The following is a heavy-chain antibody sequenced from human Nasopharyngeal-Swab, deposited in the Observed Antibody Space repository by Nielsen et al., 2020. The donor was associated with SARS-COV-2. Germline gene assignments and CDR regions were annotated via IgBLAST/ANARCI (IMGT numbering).Heavy chain of an antibody. J-gene: IGHJ1*01. CDR3: ASGYYDSSGYVRH. CDR1: GFTFSDHY. V-gene: IGHV3-11*04. Sequence: GGSLRLSCAASGFTFSDHYMSWIRQAPGKGLEWVSYISSSGSTIYYADSVKGRFTISRDNAKNSLYLQMNSLRAEDTAVYYCASGYYDSSGYVRHWGQGTLVTVSS. CDR2: ISSSGSTI. D-gene: IGHD3-22*01.